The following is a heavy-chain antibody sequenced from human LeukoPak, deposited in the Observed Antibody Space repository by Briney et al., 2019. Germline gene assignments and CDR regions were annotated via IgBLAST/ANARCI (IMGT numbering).Heavy chain of an antibody. J-gene: IGHJ4*02. V-gene: IGHV3-23*01. CDR1: RFTFNSYA. CDR2: ISGSGDNT. Sequence: PGGSLRLSCAASRFTFNSYAMIWVRQAPGKGLEWVSVISGSGDNTYYADSVKGRFTISRDNSKNTLYLQMSSLRAEDTAVYYRAKGGSNPYCAVDSWGQGTLVTVSS. CDR3: AKGGSNPYCAVDS. D-gene: IGHD3-16*01.